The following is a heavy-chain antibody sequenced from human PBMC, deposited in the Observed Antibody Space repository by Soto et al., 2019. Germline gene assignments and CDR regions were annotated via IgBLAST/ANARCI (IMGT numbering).Heavy chain of an antibody. CDR1: GFTFGSYG. D-gene: IGHD1-7*01. Sequence: LRLSCAASGFTFGSYGMIWVRQAPGKGLEWVSAISNSAGTNTYYADSVKGRFTISRDNSKNTLYLQMDSLRTEDTALYYCAGWNYDYWGQGTQVTVSS. CDR3: AGWNYDY. CDR2: ISNSAGTNT. V-gene: IGHV3-23*01. J-gene: IGHJ4*02.